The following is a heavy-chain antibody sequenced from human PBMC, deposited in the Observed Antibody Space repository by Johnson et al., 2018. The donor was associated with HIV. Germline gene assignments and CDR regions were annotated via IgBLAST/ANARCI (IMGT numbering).Heavy chain of an antibody. CDR2: IGTAGDT. V-gene: IGHV3-13*01. CDR3: ANGNPARDYVDDDAFDI. D-gene: IGHD4-17*01. CDR1: GFTFSSYD. J-gene: IGHJ3*02. Sequence: VQLVESGGGLVQPGGSLRLSCAASGFTFSSYDMHWVRQASGKGLEWVSAIGTAGDTYYPGSVKGQFTISRDNSKNTLYLQMNSLRAEDTAVYYCANGNPARDYVDDDAFDIWGQGTMVTVSS.